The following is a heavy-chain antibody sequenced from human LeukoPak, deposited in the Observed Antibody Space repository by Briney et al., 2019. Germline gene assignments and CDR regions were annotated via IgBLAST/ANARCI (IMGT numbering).Heavy chain of an antibody. Sequence: PGGSLRLSCAASGFTFSSYSMHWVRQAPGKGLEYVSSISTNGGSTYYANSVKGRFTISRDNSKNTLYLQMGSLRGEDMAVYYCARGGSSSWSPLDYWAQGPLVTVS. J-gene: IGHJ4*02. CDR3: ARGGSSSWSPLDY. CDR1: GFTFSSYS. CDR2: ISTNGGST. V-gene: IGHV3-64*01. D-gene: IGHD6-13*01.